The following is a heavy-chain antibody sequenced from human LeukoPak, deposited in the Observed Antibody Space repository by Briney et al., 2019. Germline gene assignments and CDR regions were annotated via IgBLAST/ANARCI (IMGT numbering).Heavy chain of an antibody. Sequence: SVKVSCKASGGTFSSYAISWVRQAPGQGLEWMGRIIPILGVANYAQKFQGRVTITADKSTSTAYMELSSLRSEDTAVYYCARAGPYYYDSSGYSDDYWGQGTLVTVSS. V-gene: IGHV1-69*04. CDR2: IIPILGVA. CDR1: GGTFSSYA. D-gene: IGHD3-22*01. J-gene: IGHJ4*02. CDR3: ARAGPYYYDSSGYSDDY.